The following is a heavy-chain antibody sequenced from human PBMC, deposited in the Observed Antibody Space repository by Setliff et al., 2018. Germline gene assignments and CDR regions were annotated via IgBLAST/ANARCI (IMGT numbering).Heavy chain of an antibody. D-gene: IGHD6-13*01. Sequence: GESLKISCKGSGYSFTSNWIAWVRQMPGKGLECMGIIYPGNSNTRYSPPFQGQVTISADKAINTAYLQWNSLQASDTAIYYCARPAYSSRWYEIKGFDYWGQGTLVTVSS. CDR3: ARPAYSSRWYEIKGFDY. CDR1: GYSFTSNW. CDR2: IYPGNSNT. V-gene: IGHV5-51*01. J-gene: IGHJ4*02.